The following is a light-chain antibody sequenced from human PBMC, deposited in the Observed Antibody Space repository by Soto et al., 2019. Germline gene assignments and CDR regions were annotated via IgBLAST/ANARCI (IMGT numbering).Light chain of an antibody. CDR3: QQYGNSPLT. J-gene: IGKJ5*01. Sequence: EIVLTQSPGTLSLSPGERATLSCRASQSVSSNYLVWYQQKPGQTPRLLIYGASNRDTGIPDRFSGSGSGTDFTLTISRLEPEDFAVYYCQQYGNSPLTFGQGTRLEIK. CDR2: GAS. CDR1: QSVSSNY. V-gene: IGKV3-20*01.